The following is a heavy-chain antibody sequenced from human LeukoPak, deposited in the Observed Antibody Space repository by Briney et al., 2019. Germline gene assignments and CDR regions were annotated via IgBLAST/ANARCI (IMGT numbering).Heavy chain of an antibody. J-gene: IGHJ4*02. D-gene: IGHD1-26*01. Sequence: PGGSLRLSCAASGFTFSSYAMHWVRQAPGKGLEYVSAISNNGDSIYYANSVKGRFTISRDNSKNTLYLQMGSLRAEDMAVYYCARNRYELGLDYWGQGTLVTVSS. CDR1: GFTFSSYA. CDR2: ISNNGDSI. V-gene: IGHV3-64*01. CDR3: ARNRYELGLDY.